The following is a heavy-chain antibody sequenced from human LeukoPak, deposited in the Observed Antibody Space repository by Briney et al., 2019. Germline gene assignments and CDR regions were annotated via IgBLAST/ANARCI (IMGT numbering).Heavy chain of an antibody. CDR1: GFSVSSFG. D-gene: IGHD1-26*01. CDR2: MWYDGDNQ. V-gene: IGHV3-33*01. J-gene: IGHJ4*02. CDR3: ARDHEGALATCSFEY. Sequence: GGSLRLSCAASGFSVSSFGMHWVRQAPGKGLEWVAVMWYDGDNQYYADSVKGRFTISRDDSENTVSLQMDSLRVEDTALYYCARDHEGALATCSFEYWGQGIRVTVSS.